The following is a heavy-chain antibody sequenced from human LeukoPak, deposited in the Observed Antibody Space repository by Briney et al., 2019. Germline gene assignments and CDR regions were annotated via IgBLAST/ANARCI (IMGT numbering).Heavy chain of an antibody. CDR1: GGSFSGYY. Sequence: SGTLSLTCAVYGGSFSGYYWSWLRQPPGKGLEWIGEINHSGSTNYNPSLKSRVTISVDTSKNQFSLKLSSVTAADTAVYYCARSYYYGSGSLDYWGQGTLVTVSS. CDR3: ARSYYYGSGSLDY. V-gene: IGHV4-34*01. D-gene: IGHD3-10*01. CDR2: INHSGST. J-gene: IGHJ4*02.